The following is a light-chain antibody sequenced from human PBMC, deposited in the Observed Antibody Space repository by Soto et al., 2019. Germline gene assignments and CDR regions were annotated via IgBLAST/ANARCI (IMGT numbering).Light chain of an antibody. Sequence: DLQMTQSPSSLSASVGDRVTITCRASQSISSYLNWYQQKPGKAPKFLIYAASSLQSGVPSRFSGGGSGTDFTLTISSLQPEDFATYYCQQSNSTPLTFGGGTKVEIK. CDR3: QQSNSTPLT. V-gene: IGKV1-39*01. CDR2: AAS. CDR1: QSISSY. J-gene: IGKJ4*02.